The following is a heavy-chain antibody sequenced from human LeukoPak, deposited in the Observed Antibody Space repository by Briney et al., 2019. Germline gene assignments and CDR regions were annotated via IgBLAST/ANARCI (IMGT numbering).Heavy chain of an antibody. J-gene: IGHJ4*02. V-gene: IGHV4-59*08. CDR1: GGSISSYY. Sequence: SETLSLTCTVSGGSISSYYWSWIRQPPGKGLEWIGYIYYSGSTNYNPSLKSRVTISVDTSKNQFSLKLSSVTAADTAVYYCARHISSSGYYSPLDYWGQGTLVTVSS. CDR3: ARHISSSGYYSPLDY. D-gene: IGHD3-22*01. CDR2: IYYSGST.